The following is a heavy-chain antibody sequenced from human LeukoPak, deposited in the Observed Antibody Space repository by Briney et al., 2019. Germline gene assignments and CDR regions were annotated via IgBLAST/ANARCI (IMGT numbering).Heavy chain of an antibody. V-gene: IGHV3-53*01. CDR2: IYSGGST. D-gene: IGHD6-19*01. CDR3: ARGGLTVALDY. CDR1: GFIVRSNY. J-gene: IGHJ4*02. Sequence: PGGSLRLSCAASGFIVRSNYMTWGRQAPGKGLEWVSVIYSGGSTYYADSVKGRFTISRDNSKNTLFLQMNSLRAEDTAVFYCARGGLTVALDYWGQGTLVTVSS.